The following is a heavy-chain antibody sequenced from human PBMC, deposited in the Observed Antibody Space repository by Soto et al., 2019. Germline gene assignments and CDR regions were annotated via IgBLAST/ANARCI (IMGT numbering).Heavy chain of an antibody. J-gene: IGHJ3*02. Sequence: GGSLRLSCAASGFTFSNAWMSWVRQAPGKGLEWVGRIKSKTDGGTTDYAAPVKGRFTISRDDSKNTLYLQMNSLKTEDTAVYYCTTVANWVAAGNAFDIWGQGTMVTVSS. D-gene: IGHD6-13*01. CDR2: IKSKTDGGTT. V-gene: IGHV3-15*01. CDR3: TTVANWVAAGNAFDI. CDR1: GFTFSNAW.